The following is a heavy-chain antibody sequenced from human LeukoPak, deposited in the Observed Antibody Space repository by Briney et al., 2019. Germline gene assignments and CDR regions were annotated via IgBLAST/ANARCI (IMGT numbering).Heavy chain of an antibody. D-gene: IGHD6-13*01. Sequence: GALRLSCEASGFSFSTYSMNWVRQAPGKGLEWVSSISSGSTYISYTDSVKGRFTISRDNAENSLYLQMNSLRGEDTAVYYCAKEALQDGNWYEYLQHWGQGTLVTVSS. CDR2: ISSGSTYI. V-gene: IGHV3-21*01. CDR1: GFSFSTYS. J-gene: IGHJ1*01. CDR3: AKEALQDGNWYEYLQH.